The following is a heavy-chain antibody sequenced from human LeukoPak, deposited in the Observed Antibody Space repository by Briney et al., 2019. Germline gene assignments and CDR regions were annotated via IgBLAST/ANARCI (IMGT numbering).Heavy chain of an antibody. CDR1: GGSISSYY. D-gene: IGHD1-14*01. CDR3: ARTGLTTDY. V-gene: IGHV4-59*01. Sequence: SETLSFTCTVSGGSISSYYWSWIRQPPGKGLEWIGYIYYSGSTNYNPSLKSRVTISVDTSKNQFSLKLSSVTAADTAVYYCARTGLTTDYWGQGTLVTVSS. CDR2: IYYSGST. J-gene: IGHJ4*02.